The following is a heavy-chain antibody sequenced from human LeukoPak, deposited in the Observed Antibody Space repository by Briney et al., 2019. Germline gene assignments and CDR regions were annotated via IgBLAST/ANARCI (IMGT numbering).Heavy chain of an antibody. CDR3: AREGAAGGYMDV. V-gene: IGHV3-33*08. D-gene: IGHD1-26*01. J-gene: IGHJ6*03. Sequence: GGSLRLSCAASGFTFSSYGVHWVRQAPGKGLEWVAVIWYDGSNKYYADSVKGRFTISRDNSKNTLYLQMNSLRAEDTAVYYCAREGAAGGYMDVWGKGTTVTVSS. CDR1: GFTFSSYG. CDR2: IWYDGSNK.